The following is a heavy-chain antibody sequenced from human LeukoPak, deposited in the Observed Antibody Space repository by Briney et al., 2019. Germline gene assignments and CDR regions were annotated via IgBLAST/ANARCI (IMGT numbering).Heavy chain of an antibody. CDR3: ARGGREADPLNWFDP. D-gene: IGHD3-16*01. V-gene: IGHV4-59*01. CDR1: GGSISSYY. CDR2: IYYSGST. Sequence: SQTLSLTCTVSGGSISSYYWSWIRQPPGKGLEWIGYIYYSGSTNYNPSLKSRVTISVDTSKYQFSLKLSSVTAADTAVYYCARGGREADPLNWFDPWGQGTLVTVSS. J-gene: IGHJ5*02.